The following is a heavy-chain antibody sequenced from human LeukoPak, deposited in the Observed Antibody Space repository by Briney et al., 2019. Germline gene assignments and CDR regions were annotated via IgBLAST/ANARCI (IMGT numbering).Heavy chain of an antibody. CDR2: IKQDGSEK. D-gene: IGHD3-22*01. Sequence: PGGSLRLSCAASGFTFSSYWMSWVRQAPGKGLEWVANIKQDGSEKYYVDSVKGRFTTSRDNAKNSLYLQMNSLRAEDTAVYYCARDFDYYDRNYAFDIWGQGTMVTVSS. J-gene: IGHJ3*02. CDR1: GFTFSSYW. CDR3: ARDFDYYDRNYAFDI. V-gene: IGHV3-7*01.